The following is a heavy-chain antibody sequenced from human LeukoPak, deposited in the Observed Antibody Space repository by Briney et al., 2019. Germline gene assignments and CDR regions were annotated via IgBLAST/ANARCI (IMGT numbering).Heavy chain of an antibody. CDR2: INHRGSI. CDR1: VDSFTDYY. V-gene: IGHV4-34*01. D-gene: IGHD6-13*01. Sequence: KPSETLSLTCAVYVDSFTDYYWTWIRQPPGKGLEWIGQINHRGSINYNPSLKSGVTISVDTSKNQFSLKLSSVTAADTAVYYGARPNSSWCRHNFDHWGQGILVTVSS. J-gene: IGHJ5*02. CDR3: ARPNSSWCRHNFDH.